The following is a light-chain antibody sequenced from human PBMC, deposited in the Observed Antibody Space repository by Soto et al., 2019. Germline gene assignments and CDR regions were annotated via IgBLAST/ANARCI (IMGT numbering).Light chain of an antibody. CDR3: QQYYSSSWT. V-gene: IGKV1-39*01. CDR1: QSISSY. J-gene: IGKJ1*01. CDR2: GAS. Sequence: DIQMTQSPSSLSASVGDRVTITCRASQSISSYLNWYHQKPGTAPKLLIYGASSLQTGVPSRFSGSGSGTEFTLTISSLQPEDFATYYCQQYYSSSWTFGQGTKVEIK.